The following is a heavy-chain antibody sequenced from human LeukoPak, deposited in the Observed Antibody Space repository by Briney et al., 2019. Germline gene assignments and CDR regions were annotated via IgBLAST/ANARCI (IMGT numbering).Heavy chain of an antibody. V-gene: IGHV4-59*08. CDR1: GGSISSYY. J-gene: IGHJ2*01. Sequence: PSETLSLTCTVSGGSISSYYWGWIRQPPGKGLEWIGNIFYSGSTYYSPSLKSRVTILVDTSKNQSSVTAADTAVYYCARGYDGSGYYYRNWYFDLWGRGTLVTVSS. CDR2: IFYSGST. D-gene: IGHD3-22*01. CDR3: ARGYDGSGYYYRNWYFDL.